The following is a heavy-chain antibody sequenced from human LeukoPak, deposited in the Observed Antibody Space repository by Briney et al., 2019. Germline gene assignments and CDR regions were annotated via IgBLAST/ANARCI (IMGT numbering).Heavy chain of an antibody. CDR1: GDTFNNYI. V-gene: IGHV1-69*05. CDR2: VMPLFNTP. D-gene: IGHD1-14*01. J-gene: IGHJ6*03. CDR3: ARVDRHHFYMDV. Sequence: SVKVSCKASGDTFNNYIITWVRQAPGQGLEWMGGVMPLFNTPNFAQKFQGRITIITDASTHTSHMELRSLRSEDTAVYSCARVDRHHFYMDVWGKGTTVTVSS.